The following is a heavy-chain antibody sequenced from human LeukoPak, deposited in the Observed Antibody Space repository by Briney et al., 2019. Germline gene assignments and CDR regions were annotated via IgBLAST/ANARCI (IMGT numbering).Heavy chain of an antibody. Sequence: VSVKVSCMASGYTFTSYDINWVRQATGQGLEWMGWMNPNRGDAGYAQRFQGRVTMTGNTAIDTAYMQLNSLTSDDTAVYYCVRGNWADYWGQGTSVIVSS. CDR1: GYTFTSYD. CDR3: VRGNWADY. V-gene: IGHV1-8*01. D-gene: IGHD7-27*01. J-gene: IGHJ4*02. CDR2: MNPNRGDA.